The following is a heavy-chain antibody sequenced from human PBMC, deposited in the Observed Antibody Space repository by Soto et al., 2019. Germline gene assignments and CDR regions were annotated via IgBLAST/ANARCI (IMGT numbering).Heavy chain of an antibody. CDR1: GFTFSTYW. J-gene: IGHJ4*02. CDR2: IKQDGSEK. CDR3: ARDGTSSWYDY. V-gene: IGHV3-7*01. D-gene: IGHD6-13*01. Sequence: ESGGGLVQPGGSLRLSCAASGFTFSTYWMSWVRQAPGKGLEWVANIKQDGSEKYYVDSVKGRFTISRDNAKNSLYLQMNSLRAEDTAVYYCARDGTSSWYDYWGQGTLVIVSS.